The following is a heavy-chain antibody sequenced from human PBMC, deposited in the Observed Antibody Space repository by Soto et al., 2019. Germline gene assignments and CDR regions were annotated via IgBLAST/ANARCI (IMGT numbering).Heavy chain of an antibody. D-gene: IGHD1-1*01. CDR2: IYAPGTT. Sequence: SETLSLTCTVSGASISGFYWSWIRKSAGKGLEWIGRIYAPGTTDYNPSLKSRVMMSVDTSKKQFSLKLRSVTAADTAVYYCVRDGTKTLRDWFDPWGQGISVTVYS. CDR1: GASISGFY. CDR3: VRDGTKTLRDWFDP. J-gene: IGHJ5*02. V-gene: IGHV4-4*07.